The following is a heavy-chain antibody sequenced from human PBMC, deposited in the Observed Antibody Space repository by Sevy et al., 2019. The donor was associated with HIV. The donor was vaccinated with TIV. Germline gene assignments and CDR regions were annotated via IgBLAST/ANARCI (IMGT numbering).Heavy chain of an antibody. CDR2: LSFVCGEI. D-gene: IGHD2-8*01. V-gene: IGHV3-23*01. J-gene: IGHJ4*02. CDR1: GVTFSKYS. Sequence: GGSMRLSCAASGVTFSKYSMSWVRQPPGKGLEWVSTLSFVCGEINYADSVKGRFTISRDNSKSSVYLQMNNLRPEDTAVYYCARAGCTKPHDYWGQGTLVTVS. CDR3: ARAGCTKPHDY.